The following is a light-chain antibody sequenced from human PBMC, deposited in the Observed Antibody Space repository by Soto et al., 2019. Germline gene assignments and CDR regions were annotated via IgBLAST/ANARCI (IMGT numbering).Light chain of an antibody. Sequence: DIQMTQSPSSLSASVGDRVTITCQASQDIGNFLNWYQQKPGIGPKVLIYAASKLETGVPSRFSGSGSGTVFTFTISSLQPEDVATYYCQQYSTLITFGQGTRLEIK. J-gene: IGKJ5*01. V-gene: IGKV1-33*01. CDR1: QDIGNF. CDR3: QQYSTLIT. CDR2: AAS.